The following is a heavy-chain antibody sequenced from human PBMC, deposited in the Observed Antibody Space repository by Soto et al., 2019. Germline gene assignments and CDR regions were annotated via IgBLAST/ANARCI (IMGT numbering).Heavy chain of an antibody. CDR3: AKDLVRYYYGSGSYSRWFDP. V-gene: IGHV3-23*01. CDR2: ISGSGGST. J-gene: IGHJ5*02. D-gene: IGHD3-10*01. CDR1: GCPFGSYA. Sequence: SGVSLRLSSTASGCPFGSYAMSWVRQAPGKGLEWVSAISGSGGSTYYADSVKGRFTISRDNSKNTLYLQMNSLRAEDTAVYYCAKDLVRYYYGSGSYSRWFDPRGKRTLVTVSS.